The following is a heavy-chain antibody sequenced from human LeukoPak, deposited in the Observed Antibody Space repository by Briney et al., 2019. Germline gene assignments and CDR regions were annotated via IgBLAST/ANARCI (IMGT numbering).Heavy chain of an antibody. CDR1: GATFSSYA. CDR3: ATPRGTMVRGGAYDYYYYGMDV. V-gene: IGHV1-69*13. CDR2: IIPIFGTA. J-gene: IGHJ6*04. D-gene: IGHD3-10*01. Sequence: ASVTVSCKASGATFSSYAISWVRQAPGQGLEWMGGIIPIFGTANYAQKFEGRVTITADESTSTAYMGLSSLRSEDTAVYYCATPRGTMVRGGAYDYYYYGMDVWGKGTTVTVSS.